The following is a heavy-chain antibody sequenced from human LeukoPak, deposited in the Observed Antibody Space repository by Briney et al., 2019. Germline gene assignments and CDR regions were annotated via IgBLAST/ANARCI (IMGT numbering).Heavy chain of an antibody. J-gene: IGHJ6*02. CDR1: GFTFSSYW. CDR2: INTDGSTP. CDR3: ARGETYYYHAMDV. V-gene: IGHV3-74*01. Sequence: GGSLRLSCAASGFTFSSYWVHWVRHAPGKGLVWVSRINTDGSTPNYADSVKGRFTISRDNAKNTLYLEMNSLRAEDTAVYYCARGETYYYHAMDVWGRGTTVTVSS.